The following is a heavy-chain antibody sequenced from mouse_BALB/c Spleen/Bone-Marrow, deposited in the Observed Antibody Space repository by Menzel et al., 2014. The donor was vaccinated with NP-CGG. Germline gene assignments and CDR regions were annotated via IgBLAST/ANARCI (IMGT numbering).Heavy chain of an antibody. D-gene: IGHD2-12*01. V-gene: IGHV1-14*01. CDR2: INPYNDGT. J-gene: IGHJ4*01. Sequence: EVKLQESGPELVEPGASVKMSCKASGYTFTSYVMHWVKQKPGQGLEWIGYINPYNDGTKYNEKFKGKATLTSDKSSSTAYMELSSLTSEDSAVYYCARWRYPYAMDYWGQGTSVTVSS. CDR3: ARWRYPYAMDY. CDR1: GYTFTSYV.